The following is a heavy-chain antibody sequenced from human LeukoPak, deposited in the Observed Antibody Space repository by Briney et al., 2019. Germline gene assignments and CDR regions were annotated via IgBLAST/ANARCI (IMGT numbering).Heavy chain of an antibody. CDR3: AKSGNSMTTGTADP. Sequence: ASVKVSCKASAYTFTSYFMHWVRQAPGQGLEWMGIINPSGGSTTYAQKFQGRVTMTRDTSTSTVYMELSSLRSEDTAVYYCAKSGNSMTTGTADPCGQGTLVTVSS. D-gene: IGHD2/OR15-2a*01. CDR1: AYTFTSYF. V-gene: IGHV1-46*03. CDR2: INPSGGST. J-gene: IGHJ5*02.